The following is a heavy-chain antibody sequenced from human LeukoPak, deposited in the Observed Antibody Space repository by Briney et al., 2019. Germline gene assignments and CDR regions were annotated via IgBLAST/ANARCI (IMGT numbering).Heavy chain of an antibody. V-gene: IGHV1-46*03. CDR2: INPSGGST. D-gene: IGHD4-11*01. J-gene: IGHJ4*02. CDR1: GYTFTSYY. CDR3: ASSIKTTVGYFDY. Sequence: ASVEVSCRASGYTFTSYYMHWVRQAPGQGLEWMGIINPSGGSTSYAQKFQGRVTMTRDTSTSTVYMELSSLRSEDTAVYYCASSIKTTVGYFDYWGQGTLVTVSS.